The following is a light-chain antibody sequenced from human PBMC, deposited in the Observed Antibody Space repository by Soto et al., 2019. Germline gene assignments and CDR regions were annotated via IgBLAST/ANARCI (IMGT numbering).Light chain of an antibody. CDR2: GAS. Sequence: EIVLAQSPGTLSFSSGERATLSFMAIPSLSNNIYLAWYQQKPGQAPRLLIYGASSRATGIPNRFSGSGSGTDFTLTISRLEPEDFAVYYCQQYGNSPQTFGQGTKVDIK. CDR3: QQYGNSPQT. V-gene: IGKV3-20*01. CDR1: PSLSNNIY. J-gene: IGKJ1*01.